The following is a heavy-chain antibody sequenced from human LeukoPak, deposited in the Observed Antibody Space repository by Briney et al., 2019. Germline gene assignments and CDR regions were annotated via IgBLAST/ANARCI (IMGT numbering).Heavy chain of an antibody. J-gene: IGHJ5*02. CDR3: ARAPPGVWVPRGEYNWFDP. CDR1: GGSFSGDF. D-gene: IGHD3-16*01. CDR2: IKHDGST. Sequence: SETLSLTCAVYGGSFSGDFWSWLRQSPGKGLEWIGEIKHDGSTTYNPSLESRVTMSLDTSTNQISLEMTSVTAADTAVYYCARAPPGVWVPRGEYNWFDPWGQGILVTVSS. V-gene: IGHV4-34*01.